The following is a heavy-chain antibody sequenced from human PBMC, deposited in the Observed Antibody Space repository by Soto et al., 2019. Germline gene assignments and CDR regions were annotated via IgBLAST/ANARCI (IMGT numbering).Heavy chain of an antibody. Sequence: AVKVSCQASVCTFSSSAFSWLRQAPGRGREWVGRIDLFLCLTNLAPKCQGRVTLTADESTSTVYMEVSSLKSGDTGRYYSAMQTYWGQGTLVTVSS. CDR3: AMQTY. CDR1: VCTFSSSA. V-gene: IGHV1-69*10. CDR2: IDLFLCLT. J-gene: IGHJ4*02.